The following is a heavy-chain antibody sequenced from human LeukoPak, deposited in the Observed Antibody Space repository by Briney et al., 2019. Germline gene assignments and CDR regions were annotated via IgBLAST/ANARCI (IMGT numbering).Heavy chain of an antibody. V-gene: IGHV3-21*01. J-gene: IGHJ6*03. CDR1: GFTFSSYS. CDR3: ARDGYYISGGHYSYMGV. CDR2: ISSSSSYI. D-gene: IGHD3-22*01. Sequence: AGGSLRLSCAASGFTFSSYSMNWVRQAPGKGLEWVSSISSSSSYIYYADSVKGRFTISRDNAKNSLYLQMNSLRAEDTAVYYCARDGYYISGGHYSYMGVWGKGTRSPSP.